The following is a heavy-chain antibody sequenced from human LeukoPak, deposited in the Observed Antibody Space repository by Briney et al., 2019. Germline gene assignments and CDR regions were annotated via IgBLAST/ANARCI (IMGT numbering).Heavy chain of an antibody. V-gene: IGHV4-59*08. D-gene: IGHD4-17*01. CDR2: IYYSGST. Sequence: PSETLSLTCTVSGGSISSYYWSWIRQPPGKGLEWIGYIYYSGSTNYNPSLKSRVTISVDTSKNQFSLKLSSVTAADTAVYYCARLLYGDYVSLSAFDIWGQGTMVTVSS. CDR3: ARLLYGDYVSLSAFDI. J-gene: IGHJ3*02. CDR1: GGSISSYY.